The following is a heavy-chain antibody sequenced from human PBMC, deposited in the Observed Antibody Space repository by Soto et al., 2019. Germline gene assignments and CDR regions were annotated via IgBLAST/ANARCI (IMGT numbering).Heavy chain of an antibody. CDR2: ISAYNGNT. D-gene: IGHD6-13*01. Sequence: ASVKVSCKASGYTFNSYGITWVRQAPGQGLEWMGWISAYNGNTNYAQKLQGRVTVTTDTSTSTAYMELRSLRSDDTAVYYCARGSKPGIAAAGTVLLDPWGQGTLVTVSS. V-gene: IGHV1-18*01. CDR1: GYTFNSYG. CDR3: ARGSKPGIAAAGTVLLDP. J-gene: IGHJ5*02.